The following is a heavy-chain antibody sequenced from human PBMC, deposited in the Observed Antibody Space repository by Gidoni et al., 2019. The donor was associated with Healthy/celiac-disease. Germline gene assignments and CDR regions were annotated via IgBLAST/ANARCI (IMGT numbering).Heavy chain of an antibody. CDR2: ISGSGGST. CDR1: GFTFSSYA. V-gene: IGHV3-23*01. Sequence: EVQLLESGGGFVQPGGSLRLSCAASGFTFSSYAMSWVRQAPGKGLEWVSAISGSGGSTYYADSVKGRFTISRDNSKNTLYLQMNSLRAEDTAVYYCAKDQRDYDFWSGTFDYWGQGTLVTVSS. J-gene: IGHJ4*02. D-gene: IGHD3-3*01. CDR3: AKDQRDYDFWSGTFDY.